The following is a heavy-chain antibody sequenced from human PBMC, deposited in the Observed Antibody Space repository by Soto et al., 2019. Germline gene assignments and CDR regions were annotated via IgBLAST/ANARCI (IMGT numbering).Heavy chain of an antibody. V-gene: IGHV3-30*18. Sequence: QVQLVESGGGVVQPGRSLRLSCAASGFTFSNYDMHWVLQAPGKGLEWVTIISYDGKNKNYVGSVKGRFTISRDNSQNTVYLQMNSLRAEDTAVYYCANEGDSTRNSFDIWGPGTMVTVSS. CDR1: GFTFSNYD. D-gene: IGHD2-21*02. CDR3: ANEGDSTRNSFDI. CDR2: ISYDGKNK. J-gene: IGHJ3*02.